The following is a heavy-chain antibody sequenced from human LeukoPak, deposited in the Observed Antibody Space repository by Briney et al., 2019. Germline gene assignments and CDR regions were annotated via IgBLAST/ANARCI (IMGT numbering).Heavy chain of an antibody. V-gene: IGHV4-39*01. D-gene: IGHD3-22*01. CDR2: IYYSGST. CDR1: NGSISNSNYY. Sequence: SETLSLTCTVSNGSISNSNYYWGWIRQPPGKGLEWIGSIYYSGSTYYNPTLKSRVTISVDTSKNQFSLELSSVTAADTAVYYCAGQEYGSSGYYSYRDCWGQGTLVTVSS. J-gene: IGHJ4*02. CDR3: AGQEYGSSGYYSYRDC.